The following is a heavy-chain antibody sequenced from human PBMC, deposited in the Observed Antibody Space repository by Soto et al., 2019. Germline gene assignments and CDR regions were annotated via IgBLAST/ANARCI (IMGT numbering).Heavy chain of an antibody. J-gene: IGHJ6*02. Sequence: GGSLRLSCAASGFTFSSYAMHWVRQAPGKGLEWVAVISYDGSNKYYADSVKGRFTISRDNSKNTLYLQMNSLRAEDTAVYYCAREHSSGWYTGILYYYYYGMDVWGQGTTVTVSS. D-gene: IGHD6-19*01. CDR1: GFTFSSYA. V-gene: IGHV3-30-3*01. CDR2: ISYDGSNK. CDR3: AREHSSGWYTGILYYYYYGMDV.